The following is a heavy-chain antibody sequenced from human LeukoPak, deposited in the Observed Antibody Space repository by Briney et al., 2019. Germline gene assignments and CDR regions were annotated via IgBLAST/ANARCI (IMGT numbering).Heavy chain of an antibody. J-gene: IGHJ4*02. Sequence: GGSLRLSCAASGFTFSSYSMSWVRQAPGKGLEWVSSISSSSSYIYYADSVKGRFTISRDNAKNSLYLQMNSLRAEDTAVYYCARDIRTNSSGWYGYWGQGTLVTVSS. CDR2: ISSSSSYI. D-gene: IGHD6-19*01. CDR1: GFTFSSYS. CDR3: ARDIRTNSSGWYGY. V-gene: IGHV3-21*01.